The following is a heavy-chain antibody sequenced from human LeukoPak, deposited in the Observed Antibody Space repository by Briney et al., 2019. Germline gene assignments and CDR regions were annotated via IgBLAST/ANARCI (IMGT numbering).Heavy chain of an antibody. J-gene: IGHJ6*02. CDR2: IKSKTDGGTT. CDR3: TTDSPDLLRYPDWLSGMDV. CDR1: GFTFINAW. V-gene: IGHV3-15*01. D-gene: IGHD3-9*01. Sequence: GGSLRLSCAASGFTFINAWMSWVRQAPGKGLEWVGRIKSKTDGGTTDYAAPVKGRFTISRDDSKNTLYLQMNSLKTEDTAVYYCTTDSPDLLRYPDWLSGMDVWGQGTTVTVSS.